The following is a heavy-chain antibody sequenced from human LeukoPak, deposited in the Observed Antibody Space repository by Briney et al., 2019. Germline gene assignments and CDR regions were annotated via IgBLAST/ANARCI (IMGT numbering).Heavy chain of an antibody. Sequence: GGSLRLSCAASGFTFSSYSMNWVRQAPGKGLEWVSSISSSSSYIYYADSVKGRFTISRDNAKNSLYLQMNSLRAEDTAVYYCARPYCSSTSRLAYYFDYWGQGTLVTVSS. V-gene: IGHV3-21*01. J-gene: IGHJ4*02. D-gene: IGHD2-2*01. CDR2: ISSSSSYI. CDR3: ARPYCSSTSRLAYYFDY. CDR1: GFTFSSYS.